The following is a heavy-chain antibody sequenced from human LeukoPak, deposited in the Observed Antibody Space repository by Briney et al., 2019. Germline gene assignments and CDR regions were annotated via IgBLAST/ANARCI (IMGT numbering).Heavy chain of an antibody. Sequence: GGSVKVSCKASGYTFTSYDINWVRQATGQGLEWMGWMNPNSGNTGYAQKFQGRVTMTRNTSISTAYMELSSLRSEDTAVYYCARTYYDFWSGLKNDALDIWGQGTMVTVSS. CDR3: ARTYYDFWSGLKNDALDI. V-gene: IGHV1-8*01. D-gene: IGHD3-3*01. CDR2: MNPNSGNT. J-gene: IGHJ3*02. CDR1: GYTFTSYD.